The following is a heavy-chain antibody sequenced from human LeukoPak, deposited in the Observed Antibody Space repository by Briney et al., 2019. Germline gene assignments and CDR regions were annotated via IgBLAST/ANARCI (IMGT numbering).Heavy chain of an antibody. V-gene: IGHV3-9*03. CDR2: ISWNSGSI. J-gene: IGHJ4*02. D-gene: IGHD3-3*01. CDR3: AKAIRSDFWSGYYFDY. Sequence: GRSLRLSCAASGFTFDDYAMHWVRQAPGKGLEWVSGISWNSGSIGYAASVKGRLTISRDNAKNSLYLQMNSLRAEDMALYYCAKAIRSDFWSGYYFDYWGQGTLVTVSS. CDR1: GFTFDDYA.